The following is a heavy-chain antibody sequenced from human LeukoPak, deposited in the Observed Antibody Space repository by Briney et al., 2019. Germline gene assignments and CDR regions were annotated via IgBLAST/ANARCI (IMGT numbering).Heavy chain of an antibody. Sequence: VASVKVSCKASGYTFTSYGISWVRQAPGQGLEWMGWISAYNGNTNYAQKLQGRVTMTTDTSTSTAYMELSSLRSEDTAVYYCARDLSGGDYVYWGQGTLVTVSS. J-gene: IGHJ4*02. D-gene: IGHD4-17*01. CDR3: ARDLSGGDYVY. CDR2: ISAYNGNT. V-gene: IGHV1-18*01. CDR1: GYTFTSYG.